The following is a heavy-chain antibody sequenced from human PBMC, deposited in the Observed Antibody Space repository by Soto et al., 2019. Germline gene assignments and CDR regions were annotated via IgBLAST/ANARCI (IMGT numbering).Heavy chain of an antibody. J-gene: IGHJ4*02. CDR1: GFTFSTYG. D-gene: IGHD6-19*01. V-gene: IGHV3-33*01. Sequence: PGGSLRLSCAASGFTFSTYGMHWVRQAPGKGLEWVADIWYDGSNIYYVDSVKGRFTISRDNSKNTLYLHMNSLRVEDTAVYYCVRGPVAGAGARHGVFDFWGQGTPVTVSS. CDR2: IWYDGSNI. CDR3: VRGPVAGAGARHGVFDF.